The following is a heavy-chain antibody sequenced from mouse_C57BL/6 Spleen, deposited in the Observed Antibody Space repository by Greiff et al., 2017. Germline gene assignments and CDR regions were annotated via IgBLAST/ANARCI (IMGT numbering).Heavy chain of an antibody. CDR1: GYAFSSSW. D-gene: IGHD1-1*01. CDR2: IYPGDGDT. CDR3: ARGGLRGFAY. V-gene: IGHV1-82*01. Sequence: QVQLQQSGPELVKPGASVKISCKASGYAFSSSWMNWVKQRPGKGLEWIGRIYPGDGDTNYNGKFKGKATLTADKSSSTAYMQLSSLTSEDSAVXCCARGGLRGFAYWGQGTLVTVSA. J-gene: IGHJ3*01.